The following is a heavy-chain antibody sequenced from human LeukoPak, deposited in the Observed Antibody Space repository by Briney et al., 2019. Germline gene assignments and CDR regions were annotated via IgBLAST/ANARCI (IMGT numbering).Heavy chain of an antibody. D-gene: IGHD4-17*01. CDR1: GLRFTNYA. CDR2: ISGSGGST. V-gene: IGHV3-23*01. J-gene: IGHJ4*02. Sequence: PGGSLRLSCAASGLRFTNYAMSWVRRAPGKGLECVSVISGSGGSTNYADSVKGRFTISRDDSKNTLYLQMKSLRAEDTATYYCAKGHSDYGTGFDLWGQGTLVTVSS. CDR3: AKGHSDYGTGFDL.